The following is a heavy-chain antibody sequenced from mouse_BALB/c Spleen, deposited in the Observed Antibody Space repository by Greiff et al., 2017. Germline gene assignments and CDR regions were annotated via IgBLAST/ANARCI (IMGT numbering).Heavy chain of an antibody. CDR2: ISTYYGDA. D-gene: IGHD2-2*01. CDR3: ARDGYDGYAMDY. V-gene: IGHV1S137*01. CDR1: GYTFTDYA. J-gene: IGHJ4*01. Sequence: QVQLQQSGAELVRPGVSVKISCKGSGYTFTDYAMHWVKQSHAKSLEWIGVISTYYGDASYNQKFKGKATMTVDKSSSTAYMELARLTSEDSAIYYCARDGYDGYAMDYWGQGTSVTVSS.